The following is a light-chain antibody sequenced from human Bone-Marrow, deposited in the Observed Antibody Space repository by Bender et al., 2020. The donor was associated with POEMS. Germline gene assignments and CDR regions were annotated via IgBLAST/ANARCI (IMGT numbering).Light chain of an antibody. V-gene: IGLV2-14*01. Sequence: QSALTQPASVSGFPGQSITISCTGSRGDIGGYKYVSWYQQQPGKVPKLLIYDVSIRPSGVSTRFFGSKSGNTASLTISGLQAEDEADYYCSSFAGSSTWVFGGGTKVTVL. J-gene: IGLJ3*02. CDR1: RGDIGGYKY. CDR3: SSFAGSSTWV. CDR2: DVS.